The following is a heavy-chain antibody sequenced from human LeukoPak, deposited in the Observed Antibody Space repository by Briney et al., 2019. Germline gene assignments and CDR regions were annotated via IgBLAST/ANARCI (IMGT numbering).Heavy chain of an antibody. D-gene: IGHD6-19*01. Sequence: GGSLRLSCAASGFTFSSYAMSWVRQAPGKGLEWVSAISGSGGSTYYADSVKGRFTISRDNSKNTLYLQMNSLRAEDTAVYYCAKGSLAVPWGGSWFDPWGQGTLVTVSS. J-gene: IGHJ5*02. CDR1: GFTFSSYA. CDR2: ISGSGGST. CDR3: AKGSLAVPWGGSWFDP. V-gene: IGHV3-23*01.